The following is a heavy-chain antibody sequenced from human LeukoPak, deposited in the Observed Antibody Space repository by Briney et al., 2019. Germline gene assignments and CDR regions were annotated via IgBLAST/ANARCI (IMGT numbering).Heavy chain of an antibody. J-gene: IGHJ5*02. CDR3: ARAGGYCSGGSCYRGYSWFDP. CDR1: GFTFSSSG. Sequence: GGSLRLSCAASGFTFSSSGMHWVRQAPGKGLEWVAVIFYNGSNKYYADSVKGRFTISKDNSKNTLYLPMNSLRVEDTAVYYCARAGGYCSGGSCYRGYSWFDPWGQGTLVTVSS. V-gene: IGHV3-33*01. D-gene: IGHD2-15*01. CDR2: IFYNGSNK.